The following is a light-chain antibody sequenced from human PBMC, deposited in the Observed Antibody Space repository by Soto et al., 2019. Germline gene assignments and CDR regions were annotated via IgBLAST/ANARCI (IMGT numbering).Light chain of an antibody. V-gene: IGLV2-14*01. CDR3: GSWDSSLSAYV. Sequence: QSALTQPASVSGSVGQSITISCTGSSSDIGDYGYVSWYQQHPGKAPKLMIFEVSNRPSGVSNRFSGSKSGTSATLGITGFQTGDEADYYCGSWDSSLSAYVFGTGTKVTVL. CDR2: EVS. CDR1: SSDIGDYGY. J-gene: IGLJ1*01.